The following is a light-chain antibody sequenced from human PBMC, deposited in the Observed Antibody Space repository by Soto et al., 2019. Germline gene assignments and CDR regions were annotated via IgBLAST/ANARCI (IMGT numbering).Light chain of an antibody. CDR1: QSVASSF. CDR3: HKYGPSPLT. CDR2: TAS. Sequence: ESVLTQSPGTLSLSPGARATLSCRASQSVASSFIAWFQQKPGQPPRLLIYTASSRAPGIPDRFTASGSGTDFTLTISRLEPEDFAVYYCHKYGPSPLTFGGGTKVEI. J-gene: IGKJ4*01. V-gene: IGKV3-20*01.